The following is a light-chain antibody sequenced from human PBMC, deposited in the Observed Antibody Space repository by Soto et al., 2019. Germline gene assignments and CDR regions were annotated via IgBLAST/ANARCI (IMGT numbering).Light chain of an antibody. CDR2: DVT. CDR3: CSYADSYTYV. J-gene: IGLJ1*01. V-gene: IGLV2-11*01. Sequence: QSVLTQPRSVSGSPGQSVTISCTGTSSDVGGYNYVSWYQQHPGKATKLMIYDVTKRPSGVPDRFSGSKSGNTASLTISGLQAEDEADYYCCSYADSYTYVFGTGTKVTVL. CDR1: SSDVGGYNY.